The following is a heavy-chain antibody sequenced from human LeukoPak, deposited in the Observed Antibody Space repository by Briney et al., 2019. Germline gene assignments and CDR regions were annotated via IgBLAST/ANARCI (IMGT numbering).Heavy chain of an antibody. D-gene: IGHD4-17*01. Sequence: ASVKVSCKASGYTFTGYYMHWVRQAPGQGLEWMGWINPNSGGTNYAQKFQGRVTMTRDTSISTAYMELSRLRSDDTAVYYCARGQARVSTVTTLSYWGQGTLVTVSP. CDR1: GYTFTGYY. J-gene: IGHJ4*02. V-gene: IGHV1-2*02. CDR3: ARGQARVSTVTTLSY. CDR2: INPNSGGT.